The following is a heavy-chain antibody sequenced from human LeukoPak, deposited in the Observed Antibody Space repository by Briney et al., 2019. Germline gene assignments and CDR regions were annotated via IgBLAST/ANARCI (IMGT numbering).Heavy chain of an antibody. CDR3: ARGRFVAVAGTRRYFDY. V-gene: IGHV4-34*01. CDR1: GGSFSGYY. D-gene: IGHD6-19*01. J-gene: IGHJ4*02. Sequence: PSGTLSLTCAVYGGSFSGYYWSWIRQPPGKGLEWIGEINHSGSTNYNPFLKSRVTISVDTSKNQFSLKLSSVTAADTAVYYCARGRFVAVAGTRRYFDYWGQGTLVTVSS. CDR2: INHSGST.